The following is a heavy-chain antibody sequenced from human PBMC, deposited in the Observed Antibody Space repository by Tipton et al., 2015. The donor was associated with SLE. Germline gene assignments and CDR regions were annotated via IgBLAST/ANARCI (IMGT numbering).Heavy chain of an antibody. J-gene: IGHJ4*02. Sequence: TLSLTCTVSGDSISNSPYYWGWIRQPPGKGLQWIGNIYYSGSTYYTPSLKSRVTASVDTSKNQFSLSLYSVTVDDTAVYYCARQGTGFGSGRDDYWGQGILVTVSS. CDR3: ARQGTGFGSGRDDY. V-gene: IGHV4-39*01. CDR2: IYYSGST. CDR1: GDSISNSPYY. D-gene: IGHD1-14*01.